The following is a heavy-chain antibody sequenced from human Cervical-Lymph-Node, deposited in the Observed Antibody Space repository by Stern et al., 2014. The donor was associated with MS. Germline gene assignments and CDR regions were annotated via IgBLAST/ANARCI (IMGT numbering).Heavy chain of an antibody. J-gene: IGHJ6*02. D-gene: IGHD6-13*01. Sequence: VQLLESGPGLVKPSETLSLTCTVSGGPISSYYWRWIRQPPGKGLAWIGHIYYSGSTNYNPSLKSRVTISVDTYKNQNSQKRSPVTAADAAVYYCARVSSSWADYYYYYGMDVWGQGTTVTVSS. CDR2: IYYSGST. V-gene: IGHV4-59*01. CDR3: ARVSSSWADYYYYYGMDV. CDR1: GGPISSYY.